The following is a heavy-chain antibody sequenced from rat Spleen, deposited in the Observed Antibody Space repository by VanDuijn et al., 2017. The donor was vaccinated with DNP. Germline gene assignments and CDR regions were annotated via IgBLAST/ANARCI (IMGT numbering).Heavy chain of an antibody. V-gene: IGHV3-1*01. J-gene: IGHJ1*01. Sequence: EVQLQESGPGLVKPSQSLSLTCSVTGYSITSNYWGWIRKFPGNKMEWLGHINYSGSTNFNPSLKSRISITRDTSENQFFLQLNSVTTEDTATYYCARGVYGSYDYWYFDFWGPGTMVTVSS. D-gene: IGHD1-8*01. CDR3: ARGVYGSYDYWYFDF. CDR1: GYSITSNY. CDR2: INYSGST.